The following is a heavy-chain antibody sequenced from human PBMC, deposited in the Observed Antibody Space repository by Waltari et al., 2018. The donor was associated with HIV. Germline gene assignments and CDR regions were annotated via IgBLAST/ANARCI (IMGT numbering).Heavy chain of an antibody. CDR3: ARDYYDGTGCRHFGY. J-gene: IGHJ4*02. CDR2: NYYSGAT. D-gene: IGHD3-22*01. Sequence: QVQLQESGPGLVKPSQTLSLTCTVSGGPISSGGYYWNWIRQHPGKGLEWIDYNYYSGATYYNPSLRSRLTVSIDASKNRFSLKLSSVTDADTAVYYCARDYYDGTGCRHFGYWGQGTLVTVSS. V-gene: IGHV4-31*03. CDR1: GGPISSGGYY.